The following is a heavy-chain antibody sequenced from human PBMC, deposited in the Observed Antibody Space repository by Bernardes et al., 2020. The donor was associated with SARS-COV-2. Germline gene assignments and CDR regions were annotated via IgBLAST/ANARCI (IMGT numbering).Heavy chain of an antibody. V-gene: IGHV4-30-2*01. CDR1: GGSISSGGYS. D-gene: IGHD3-3*01. J-gene: IGHJ6*02. CDR3: ARDRRRITIFGVDYYGMDV. Sequence: TLSLTCAVSGGSISSGGYSWSWIRQPPGKGLEWIGYIYHSGSTYYNPSLKSRVTISVDRSKNQFSLKLSSVTAADTAVYYCARDRRRITIFGVDYYGMDVWGQGTTVTVSS. CDR2: IYHSGST.